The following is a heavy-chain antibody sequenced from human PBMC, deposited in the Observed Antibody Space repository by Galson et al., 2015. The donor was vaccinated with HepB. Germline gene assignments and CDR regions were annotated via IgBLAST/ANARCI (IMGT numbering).Heavy chain of an antibody. CDR3: ATFSVAVAGTKIDY. CDR1: GYTLTELS. D-gene: IGHD6-19*01. V-gene: IGHV1-24*01. J-gene: IGHJ4*02. Sequence: SVKVSCKVSGYTLTELSMHWVRQAPGKGLEWMGGFDPEDGETIYAQKFQGRVTMTEDTSTDTAYMELSSLRSEDTAVYYCATFSVAVAGTKIDYWGQGTLVTVSS. CDR2: FDPEDGET.